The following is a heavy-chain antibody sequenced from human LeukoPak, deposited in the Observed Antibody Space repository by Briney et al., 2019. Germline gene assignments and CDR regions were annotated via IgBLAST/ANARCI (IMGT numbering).Heavy chain of an antibody. CDR2: INHSGST. V-gene: IGHV4-39*07. CDR3: ARRQYFYGSGSYYRRSDYYYYYMDV. D-gene: IGHD3-10*01. Sequence: SETLSLTCTVSGGSISNNNYYWSWIRQPPGKGLEWIGEINHSGSTNYNPSLKSRVTISVDTSKNQFSLKLSSVTAADTAVYYCARRQYFYGSGSYYRRSDYYYYYMDVWGKGTTVTISS. CDR1: GGSISNNNYY. J-gene: IGHJ6*03.